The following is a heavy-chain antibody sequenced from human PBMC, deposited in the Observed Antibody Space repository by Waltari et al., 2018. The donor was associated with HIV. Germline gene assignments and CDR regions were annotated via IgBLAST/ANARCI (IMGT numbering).Heavy chain of an antibody. J-gene: IGHJ6*02. Sequence: EVQLVESGGGLVQPGGSLRLSCAASGSPVSSNYMSWVRQAPGKGLEWVSVIYSGGSTYYADSVKGRFTISRDNSKNTLYLQMNSLRAEDTAVYYCASIAYCGGDCYPRGMDVWGQGTTVTVSS. CDR2: IYSGGST. D-gene: IGHD2-21*02. CDR1: GSPVSSNY. CDR3: ASIAYCGGDCYPRGMDV. V-gene: IGHV3-66*01.